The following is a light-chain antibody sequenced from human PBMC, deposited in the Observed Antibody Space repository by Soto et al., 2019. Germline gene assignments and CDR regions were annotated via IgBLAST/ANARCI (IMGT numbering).Light chain of an antibody. CDR2: AAS. CDR3: QQSYITPYT. J-gene: IGKJ2*01. CDR1: QSISVH. Sequence: DIQMTQSPSSLSASVGDTVTITCRASQSISVHLNWYQQKGGKVPKLLIYAASNLYSGVPSRFSGSGSETDFALTISSLHPEDFATYYCQQSYITPYTFGQGTRLEIK. V-gene: IGKV1-39*01.